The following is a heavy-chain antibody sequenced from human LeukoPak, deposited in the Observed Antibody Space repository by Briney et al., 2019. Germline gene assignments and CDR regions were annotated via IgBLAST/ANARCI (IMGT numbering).Heavy chain of an antibody. J-gene: IGHJ4*02. CDR2: ISGSGGST. Sequence: PGESLRLSCAASGFTFSSYAMSWVRQAPGKGLEWVSAISGSGGSTYYADSVKGRFTISRDNSKNTLYLQMNSLRAEDTAVYYCAKGSGLLWFGELWGDYWGQGTLVTVSS. V-gene: IGHV3-23*01. D-gene: IGHD3-10*01. CDR1: GFTFSSYA. CDR3: AKGSGLLWFGELWGDY.